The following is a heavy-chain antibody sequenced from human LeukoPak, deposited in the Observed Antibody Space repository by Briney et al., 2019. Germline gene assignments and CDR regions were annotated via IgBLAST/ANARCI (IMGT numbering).Heavy chain of an antibody. CDR1: GYTFTRYG. CDR2: SSAYNGNT. Sequence: ASVTVSCKASGYTFTRYGISWVRQAPGQGREGMGWSSAYNGNTNYAQKRQGRVTMTTDTSTSTAYMELRSLRSADTAVYYCARVDDGSGSYYYYFDYWGQGTLVTVSS. V-gene: IGHV1-18*04. D-gene: IGHD3-10*01. J-gene: IGHJ4*02. CDR3: ARVDDGSGSYYYYFDY.